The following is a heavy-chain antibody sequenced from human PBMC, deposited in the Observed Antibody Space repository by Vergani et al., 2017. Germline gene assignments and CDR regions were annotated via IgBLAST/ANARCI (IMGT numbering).Heavy chain of an antibody. CDR2: INPNSGGT. V-gene: IGHV1-2*04. CDR3: AREGWELRYDAFDI. D-gene: IGHD1-26*01. Sequence: QVQLVQSGAEVKKPGASVKVSCKASGYTFTGYYMHWVRQAPGQGLEWMGWINPNSGGTNYAQKFQGWVTMTTDTSTSTAYMELRSLRSDDTAVYYCAREGWELRYDAFDIWGQGTMVTVSS. CDR1: GYTFTGYY. J-gene: IGHJ3*02.